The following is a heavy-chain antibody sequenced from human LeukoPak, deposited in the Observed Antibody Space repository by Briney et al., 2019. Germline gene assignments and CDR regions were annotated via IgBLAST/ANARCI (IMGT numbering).Heavy chain of an antibody. D-gene: IGHD6-19*01. CDR1: GGTFSSYA. J-gene: IGHJ6*02. CDR2: IIPIFGTA. CDR3: ASGGSGYYYYYGMDV. Sequence: SVKVSCKASGGTFSSYAISWVRQAPGQGLEWMGGIIPIFGTANYAQKFQGRVTITADESTSTAYMELSSLRSEDTAVYYCASGGSGYYYYYGMDVWGRGTTVTVSS. V-gene: IGHV1-69*13.